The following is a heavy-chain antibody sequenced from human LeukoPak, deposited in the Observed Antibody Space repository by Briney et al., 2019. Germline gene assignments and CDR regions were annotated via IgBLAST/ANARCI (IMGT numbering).Heavy chain of an antibody. CDR1: GGSISGYY. D-gene: IGHD2-2*01. J-gene: IGHJ4*02. V-gene: IGHV4-59*08. CDR3: ARLSKDTVVLPAAMPHSFDY. Sequence: PSETLSLTCTVSGGSISGYYWSWIRQPPGKGLQFIGYIYYSGSTNYNPSLESRVTISVDTSKNQFSLKLRSVTAADTAVYYCARLSKDTVVLPAAMPHSFDYWGRGTLVTVSS. CDR2: IYYSGST.